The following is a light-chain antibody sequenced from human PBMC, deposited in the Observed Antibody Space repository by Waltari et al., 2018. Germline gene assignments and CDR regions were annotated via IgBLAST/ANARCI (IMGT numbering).Light chain of an antibody. CDR3: MQALQTPWT. Sequence: DIVMTQSPLSLRVTPGEPASISCRSSQSLLHSNGYNYLDWYLQKPGQSPQLLIYLGSNRASGVPDRVSGSGSGTDFTLKISRVEAEDVGVYYCMQALQTPWTFGQGTKVEIK. CDR1: QSLLHSNGYNY. CDR2: LGS. V-gene: IGKV2-28*01. J-gene: IGKJ1*01.